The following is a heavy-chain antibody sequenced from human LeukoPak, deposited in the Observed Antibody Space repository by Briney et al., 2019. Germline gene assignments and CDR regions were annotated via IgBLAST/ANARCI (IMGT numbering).Heavy chain of an antibody. CDR2: IYYSGST. CDR1: GGSISSSSYY. CDR3: ARHDSSGSYQLDY. J-gene: IGHJ4*02. V-gene: IGHV4-39*01. Sequence: SETLSLTCTVSGGSISSSSYYWGWIRQPPGKGLEWIGSIYYSGSTYYNPSLKSRVTISVDTSKNQFSLKLSSVTAADTALYYCARHDSSGSYQLDYWGQGTLVTVSS. D-gene: IGHD1-26*01.